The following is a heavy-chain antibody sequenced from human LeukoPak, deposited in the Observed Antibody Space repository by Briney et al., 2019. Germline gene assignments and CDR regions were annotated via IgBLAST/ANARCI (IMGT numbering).Heavy chain of an antibody. CDR3: AVYYYDSSGYDY. J-gene: IGHJ4*02. CDR1: GYSISSGYY. D-gene: IGHD3-22*01. CDR2: IYHSGST. V-gene: IGHV4-38-2*02. Sequence: SETLSLTCTVSGYSISSGYYWGWIRQPPGKGLEWIGSIYHSGSTYYNPSLKSRVTISVDTSKNQFSLKLSSVTAADTAVYYCAVYYYDSSGYDYWGQGTLVTVSS.